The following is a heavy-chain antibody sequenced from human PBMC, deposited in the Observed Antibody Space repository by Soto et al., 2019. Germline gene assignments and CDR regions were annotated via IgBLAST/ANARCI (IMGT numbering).Heavy chain of an antibody. J-gene: IGHJ6*02. Sequence: QVQLQRWGAGLLKPSETLFLTCAVYGGSFSGYYWSWLRQPPGKGPEWIGEINYSGSTKYNPSLESRVTISVDTSKNQFSLKLNSVSAADTAVYYCARTGGMDVWSQGATVTVSS. CDR1: GGSFSGYY. CDR2: INYSGST. V-gene: IGHV4-34*01. CDR3: ARTGGMDV.